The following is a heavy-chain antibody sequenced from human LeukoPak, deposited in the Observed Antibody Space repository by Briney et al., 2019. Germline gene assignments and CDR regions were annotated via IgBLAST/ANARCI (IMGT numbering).Heavy chain of an antibody. V-gene: IGHV1-18*01. D-gene: IGHD6-19*01. J-gene: IGHJ6*03. CDR2: ISAYNGNT. Sequence: ASVKVSCKASGHTFTSYGISWVRQAPGQGLEWMGWISAYNGNTNYAQKLQGRVTMTTDTSTSTAYMELRSLRSDDTAVYYCAREGGHSSGWYSGHYYYYYMDVWGKGTTVTISS. CDR3: AREGGHSSGWYSGHYYYYYMDV. CDR1: GHTFTSYG.